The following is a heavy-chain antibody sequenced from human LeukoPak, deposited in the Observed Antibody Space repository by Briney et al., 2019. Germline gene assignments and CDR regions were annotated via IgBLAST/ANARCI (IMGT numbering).Heavy chain of an antibody. Sequence: SETLSLTCTVAGGSISSGGYYWSWIRQPPGKGLEWIGYIYYSGSTNYNPSLKSRVTISVDTSKNQFSLKLSSVTAADTAVYYCARVGIPDAFDIWGQGTMVTVSS. J-gene: IGHJ3*02. V-gene: IGHV4-61*08. D-gene: IGHD2-21*01. CDR2: IYYSGST. CDR3: ARVGIPDAFDI. CDR1: GGSISSGGYY.